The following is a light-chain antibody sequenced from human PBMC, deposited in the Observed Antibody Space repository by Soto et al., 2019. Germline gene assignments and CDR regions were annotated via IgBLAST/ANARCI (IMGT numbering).Light chain of an antibody. Sequence: EIGMTQSPATLSVSPGERATLSCWASQSVSSKLAWYQQKPGQAPRVLIYSASTRATGIPARFSGSGFGTEFTLTISSLQSEDFAVYYCQHYNDWPPTWTFGQGT. V-gene: IGKV3-15*01. CDR2: SAS. J-gene: IGKJ1*01. CDR3: QHYNDWPPTWT. CDR1: QSVSSK.